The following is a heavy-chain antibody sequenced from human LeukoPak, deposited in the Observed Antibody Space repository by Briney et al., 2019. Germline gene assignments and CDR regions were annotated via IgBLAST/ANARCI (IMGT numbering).Heavy chain of an antibody. D-gene: IGHD4-17*01. J-gene: IGHJ3*02. Sequence: ASVKVSCKASGYTFTSYDINWARQATGQGLGWMGWMNPNSGNTGYAQKFQGRVTMTRNTSISTAYMELSSLRSEDTAVYYCARLDGDDAFDIWGQGTMVTVSS. CDR1: GYTFTSYD. CDR3: ARLDGDDAFDI. CDR2: MNPNSGNT. V-gene: IGHV1-8*01.